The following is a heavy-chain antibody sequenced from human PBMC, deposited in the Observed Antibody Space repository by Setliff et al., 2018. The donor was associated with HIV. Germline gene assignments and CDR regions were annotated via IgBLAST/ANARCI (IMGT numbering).Heavy chain of an antibody. CDR1: GFTFSKSA. CDR3: ARTDYDSGKSVLDS. CDR2: INAANGHA. V-gene: IGHV1-3*01. Sequence: ASVKVSCKAAGFTFSKSAIHWVRQAPGQRLELMAWINAANGHAKYSQKFQGRDTIPRDTSATIAYIELSSLTSEDTALYFCARTDYDSGKSVLDSWGQGTLGTGSS. D-gene: IGHD3-10*01. J-gene: IGHJ5*01.